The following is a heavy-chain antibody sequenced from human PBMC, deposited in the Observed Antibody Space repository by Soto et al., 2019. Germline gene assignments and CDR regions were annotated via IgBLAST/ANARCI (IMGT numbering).Heavy chain of an antibody. J-gene: IGHJ4*02. Sequence: PGESLKISCKGSVYSFTSYWISWVRQMPGKGLEWMGRIDPSDSYTNYSPSFQGHVTISADKSISTAYLQWSSLKASDTAMYYCARLQGAGGGNHPAFDNWGQGTLVTVSS. V-gene: IGHV5-10-1*01. CDR3: ARLQGAGGGNHPAFDN. D-gene: IGHD3-16*01. CDR2: IDPSDSYT. CDR1: VYSFTSYW.